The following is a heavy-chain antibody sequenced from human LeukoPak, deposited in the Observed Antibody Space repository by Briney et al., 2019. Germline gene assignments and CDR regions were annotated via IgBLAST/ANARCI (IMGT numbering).Heavy chain of an antibody. CDR3: ARPPPYSGYDYYGMDV. D-gene: IGHD1-26*01. Sequence: GSPVKVSCKASGGTFGSYAISWVRQAPGQALEWLGGIIPIFGTANYAQKFQGRVTITADESTSTAYMELSSLRSEDTAVYYCARPPPYSGYDYYGMDVWGKGTTVTVSS. J-gene: IGHJ6*04. CDR1: GGTFGSYA. V-gene: IGHV1-69*01. CDR2: IIPIFGTA.